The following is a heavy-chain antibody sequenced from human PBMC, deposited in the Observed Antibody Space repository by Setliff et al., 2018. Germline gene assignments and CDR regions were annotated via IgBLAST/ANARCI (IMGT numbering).Heavy chain of an antibody. J-gene: IGHJ4*02. CDR3: ARHRVGNSGYAIPILDF. V-gene: IGHV5-51*01. D-gene: IGHD5-12*01. CDR1: GYSFTDYW. CDR2: IYPSNSNI. Sequence: GESLKLSCKASGYSFTDYWIAWVRQMPGKGLEWMGIIYPSNSNIKYSPSFEAHITFSVDKSITTAYLQWSSLKASDTAIYYCARHRVGNSGYAIPILDFWGQGALVTVSS.